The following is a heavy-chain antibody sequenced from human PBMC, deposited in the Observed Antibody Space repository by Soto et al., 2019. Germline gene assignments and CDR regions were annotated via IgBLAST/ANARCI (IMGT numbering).Heavy chain of an antibody. J-gene: IGHJ4*02. Sequence: SVKVSFKASGGTFSSYAISWVRQAPGQGLEWMGGIIPIFGTANYAQKFQGRVTITADESTSTAYMELSSLRSEDTAVYYCARDRDGGYSSASGPFDYWGQGTLVTVSS. V-gene: IGHV1-69*13. D-gene: IGHD6-6*01. CDR1: GGTFSSYA. CDR3: ARDRDGGYSSASGPFDY. CDR2: IIPIFGTA.